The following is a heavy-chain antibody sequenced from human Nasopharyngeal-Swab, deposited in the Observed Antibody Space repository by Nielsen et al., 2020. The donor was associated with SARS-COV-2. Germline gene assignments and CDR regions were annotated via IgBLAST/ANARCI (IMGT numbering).Heavy chain of an antibody. D-gene: IGHD3-16*01. CDR2: ISYEGSLK. CDR1: GFTFNNYG. CDR3: VRRRPILHLGEFSSSFDS. V-gene: IGHV3-30*03. Sequence: GESLKISCAVSGFTFNNYGMHWVRQAPGKGLEWVALISYEGSLKYYADSVKGRFTISRDSSKNTVYLQMNSLRPEDTAVYYCVRRRPILHLGEFSSSFDSWGQGTLVTVSS. J-gene: IGHJ4*02.